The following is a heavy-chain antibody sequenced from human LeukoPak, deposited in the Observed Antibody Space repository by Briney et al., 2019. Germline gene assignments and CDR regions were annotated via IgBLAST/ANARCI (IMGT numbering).Heavy chain of an antibody. V-gene: IGHV3-33*01. J-gene: IGHJ6*04. D-gene: IGHD5-12*01. CDR3: ARGSESYDYYSYGMDV. CDR1: GFSFSAYG. Sequence: GRSLRLSCAASGFSFSAYGMHWVRQAPGKGLEWVALIWYDGNNKYYADSVKGRFTISRDNSKNTLYLQMNSLRAEDTAVYYCARGSESYDYYSYGMDVWGKGTTVTVSS. CDR2: IWYDGNNK.